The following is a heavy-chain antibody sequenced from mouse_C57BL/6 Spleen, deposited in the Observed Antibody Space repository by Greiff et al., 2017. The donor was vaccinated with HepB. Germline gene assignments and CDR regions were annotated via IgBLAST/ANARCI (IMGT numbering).Heavy chain of an antibody. V-gene: IGHV14-4*01. CDR3: TTDYGNSYFDY. J-gene: IGHJ2*01. D-gene: IGHD2-1*01. Sequence: EVKLQESGAELVRPGASVKLSCTASGFNIKDDYMHWVKQRPEQGLEWIGWIDPENGDTEYASKFQGKATITADTSSNTAYLQLSSLTSEDTAVYYCTTDYGNSYFDYWGQGTTRTVSS. CDR1: GFNIKDDY. CDR2: IDPENGDT.